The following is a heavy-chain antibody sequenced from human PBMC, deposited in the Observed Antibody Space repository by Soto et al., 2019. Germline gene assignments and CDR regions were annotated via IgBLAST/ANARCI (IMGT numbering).Heavy chain of an antibody. CDR2: INHVGIT. Sequence: SETLSLTCAVSGGSFRGFYWTWIRQSPGKGLEWLGDINHVGITNYKPSLKSRVSIPVDTSKSQFSLKLSSVAAADTAVYYCARGPSLSSSFGRNYYYYGMDVWGQGTTVTVSS. D-gene: IGHD6-13*01. CDR3: ARGPSLSSSFGRNYYYYGMDV. V-gene: IGHV4-34*01. CDR1: GGSFRGFY. J-gene: IGHJ6*02.